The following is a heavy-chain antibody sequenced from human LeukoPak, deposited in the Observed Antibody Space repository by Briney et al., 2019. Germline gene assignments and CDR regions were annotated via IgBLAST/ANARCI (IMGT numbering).Heavy chain of an antibody. V-gene: IGHV3-30*04. CDR3: ARQSLAASGLDS. D-gene: IGHD6-13*01. J-gene: IGHJ4*02. CDR2: VKDDGGYT. Sequence: GGSLRLSCAVSGFTFSAYNMHWVRQAPGKGLDWVAVVKDDGGYTSYAASVKGRFTISRDNSRNTVVLQMNSLSVDDTAIYYCARQSLAASGLDSWGQGMLVTVSS. CDR1: GFTFSAYN.